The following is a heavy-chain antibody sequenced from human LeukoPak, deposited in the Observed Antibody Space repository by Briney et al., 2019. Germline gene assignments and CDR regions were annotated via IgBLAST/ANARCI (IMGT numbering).Heavy chain of an antibody. CDR1: GFTFSSYG. V-gene: IGHV3-33*01. CDR3: ARRKQQLGPYYYYYGMDV. J-gene: IGHJ6*02. D-gene: IGHD6-13*01. Sequence: GGSLRLSRAASGFTFSSYGMHWVRQAPGKGVEWVAVIWYDGSNKYYADSVKGRFTISRDNSKNTLYLQMNSLRAEDTAVYYCARRKQQLGPYYYYYGMDVWGQGTTVTVSS. CDR2: IWYDGSNK.